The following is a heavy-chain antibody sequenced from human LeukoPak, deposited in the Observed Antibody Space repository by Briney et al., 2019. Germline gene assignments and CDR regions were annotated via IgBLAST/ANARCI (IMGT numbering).Heavy chain of an antibody. CDR1: GGSISSYY. V-gene: IGHV4-4*07. D-gene: IGHD1-26*01. Sequence: SETLSLTCTVSGGSISSYYWTWIRQPAGKGLEWLGRMYASGDFNYNPFLKSRVTMSVDTSKNQFSLNLSSVTAADTAVYYCARGWAPRGQKSCFDYWGRGTLVTISS. J-gene: IGHJ4*02. CDR2: MYASGDF. CDR3: ARGWAPRGQKSCFDY.